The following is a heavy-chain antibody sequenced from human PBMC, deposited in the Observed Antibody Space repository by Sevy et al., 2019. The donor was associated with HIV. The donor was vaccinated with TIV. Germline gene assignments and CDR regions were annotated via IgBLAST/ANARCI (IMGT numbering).Heavy chain of an antibody. D-gene: IGHD3-22*01. J-gene: IGHJ3*02. CDR3: AGYDSRSDAFDI. V-gene: IGHV4-31*03. CDR2: IYYSGST. Sequence: SETLSLTCTVSGGSISSGGYYWSWIRQHPGKGLEWIGYIYYSGSTYYNPSLKSRVTISVDTSKNQFSLKLSSVTAADTVVYYCAGYDSRSDAFDIWGQGTMVTVSS. CDR1: GGSISSGGYY.